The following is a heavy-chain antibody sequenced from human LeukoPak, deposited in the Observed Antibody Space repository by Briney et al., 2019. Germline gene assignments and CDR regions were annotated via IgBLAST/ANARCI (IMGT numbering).Heavy chain of an antibody. J-gene: IGHJ4*02. CDR1: GGSISSSSYY. D-gene: IGHD3-22*01. V-gene: IGHV4-39*07. CDR3: ASNYYDSPMGY. Sequence: SETLSLTCTVSGGSISSSSYYWSWIRQPPGKGLEWIGEINHSGSTNYNPSLKSRVTISVDTSKNQFSLKLSSVTAADTAVYYCASNYYDSPMGYWGQGTLVTVSS. CDR2: INHSGST.